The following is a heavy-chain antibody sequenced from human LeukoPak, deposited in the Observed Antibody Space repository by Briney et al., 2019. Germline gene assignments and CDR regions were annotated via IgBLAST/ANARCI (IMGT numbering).Heavy chain of an antibody. CDR1: GYGFPNYW. V-gene: IGHV5-51*01. J-gene: IGHJ4*02. CDR3: ARSSGSGWSFFDY. Sequence: GESLKISCNGSGYGFPNYWIGWVRQMPGKGLEWLGIIYPTDSDARYNPSFEGQVTLSAAKSISTAYLQWRRLKASDTDMYYCARSSGSGWSFFDYWGQGTLVTVSS. CDR2: IYPTDSDA. D-gene: IGHD6-19*01.